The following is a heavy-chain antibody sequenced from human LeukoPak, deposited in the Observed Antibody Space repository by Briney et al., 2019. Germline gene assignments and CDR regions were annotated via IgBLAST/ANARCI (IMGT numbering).Heavy chain of an antibody. V-gene: IGHV3-11*01. CDR2: ISSSGSTI. J-gene: IGHJ6*02. Sequence: GGSLRLSCAASGFTFSDYYMSWIRQAPGKGLEWVSYISSSGSTIYYADSVKGRFTISRDNAKNSLYLQMNSLRAEDTAVYYCARDHAVTTYSGMDVWGQGTTVTVSS. CDR3: ARDHAVTTYSGMDV. CDR1: GFTFSDYY. D-gene: IGHD4-17*01.